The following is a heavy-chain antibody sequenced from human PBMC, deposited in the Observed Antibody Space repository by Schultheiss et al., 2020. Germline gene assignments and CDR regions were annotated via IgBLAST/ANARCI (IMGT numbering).Heavy chain of an antibody. CDR3: ARGRYCDSTTCFFDY. CDR2: ISYSGST. V-gene: IGHV4-61*01. CDR1: GGSVSSDIYY. D-gene: IGHD2-2*01. J-gene: IGHJ4*02. Sequence: SETLSLTCTVSGGSVSSDIYYWNWIRQPPGKGLEWIGYISYSGSTNYSPSLKSRVTISVDTSKNQFSLRLSSVTAADTAMYYCARGRYCDSTTCFFDYWGQGTLVNGYS.